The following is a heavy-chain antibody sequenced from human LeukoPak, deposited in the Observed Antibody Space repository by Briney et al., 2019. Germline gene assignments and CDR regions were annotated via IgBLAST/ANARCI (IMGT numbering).Heavy chain of an antibody. V-gene: IGHV4-34*01. J-gene: IGHJ3*02. Sequence: SETLSLTCAVYGGSFSGYYWSWIRQPPGKGLEWIGEINHSGSTNYNPSLKSRVTISVDTSKNQFSLKLSSVTAADTAVYYCARGGGYLEGAFDIWGQGTMVTVSS. CDR2: INHSGST. CDR3: ARGGGYLEGAFDI. CDR1: GGSFSGYY. D-gene: IGHD1-20*01.